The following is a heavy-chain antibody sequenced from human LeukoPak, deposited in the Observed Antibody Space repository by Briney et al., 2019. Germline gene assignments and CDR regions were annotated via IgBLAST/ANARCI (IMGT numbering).Heavy chain of an antibody. V-gene: IGHV4-59*08. CDR2: IYYSGST. Sequence: SETLSLTCTVSGGSISSYYWSWIRQPPGKGLEWIGYIYYSGSTNYNPSPKSRVTISVDTSKNQFSLKLSSVTAADTAVYYCARLTTMVRGVILAFDIWGQGTMVTVSS. CDR3: ARLTTMVRGVILAFDI. D-gene: IGHD3-10*01. CDR1: GGSISSYY. J-gene: IGHJ3*02.